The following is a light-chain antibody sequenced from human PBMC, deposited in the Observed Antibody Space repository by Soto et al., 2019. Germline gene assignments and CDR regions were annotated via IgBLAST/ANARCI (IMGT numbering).Light chain of an antibody. CDR1: TTDIDNYDS. Sequence: QSVLTQPPSVSGAPGQSVTISCTATTTDIDNYDSVSWYQQAPGTAPKLIIYDVNNRPSVAPDRCSGSTSGNTASLPLTGLQAEDETDHFCRLYYSNGSLIFGPRTKVTVL. CDR2: DVN. J-gene: IGLJ1*01. CDR3: RLYYSNGSLI. V-gene: IGLV2-18*01.